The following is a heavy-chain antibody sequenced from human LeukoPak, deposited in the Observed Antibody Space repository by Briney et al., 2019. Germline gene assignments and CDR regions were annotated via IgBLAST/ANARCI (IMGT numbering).Heavy chain of an antibody. J-gene: IGHJ4*02. CDR2: IYYSGST. D-gene: IGHD2-2*01. CDR1: GGSISSYY. CDR3: AREAMPYYFDY. V-gene: IGHV4-59*01. Sequence: SETLSLTCTVSGGSISSYYWSWIRQPPGKGLEWIGYIYYSGSTNYNPSLKSRVTMSVDTSKNQFSLKLGSVTAADTAVYYCAREAMPYYFDYWGQGTLVTVSS.